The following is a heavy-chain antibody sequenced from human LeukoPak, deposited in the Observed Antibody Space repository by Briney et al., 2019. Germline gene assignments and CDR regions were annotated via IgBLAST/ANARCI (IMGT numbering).Heavy chain of an antibody. CDR1: GGSFSGYY. V-gene: IGHV4-34*01. CDR3: ARGRLGPDY. CDR2: INHSGST. J-gene: IGHJ4*02. Sequence: SETLSLTCAVYGGSFSGYYWSWTRQPPGKGLEWIGEINHSGSTNYNPSLKSRVTISVDTSKNQFSLKLSSVTAADTAVYYCARGRLGPDYWGQGTLVTVSS. D-gene: IGHD3-9*01.